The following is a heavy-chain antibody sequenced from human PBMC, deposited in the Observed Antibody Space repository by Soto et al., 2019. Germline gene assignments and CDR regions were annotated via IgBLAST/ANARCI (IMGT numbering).Heavy chain of an antibody. CDR3: LRGDSRDY. V-gene: IGHV3-21*01. CDR1: GFIFSTYT. Sequence: EVQLVESGGGLVKPGGSLRLSCAVSGFIFSTYTMNWVRQAPGQGLEWVSSISSSSSVTHYAASVKGRFTISRDNARNSLYLQMHSLRAEDPSVYYCLRGDSRDYWGQGTLVTVSS. J-gene: IGHJ4*02. CDR2: ISSSSSVT.